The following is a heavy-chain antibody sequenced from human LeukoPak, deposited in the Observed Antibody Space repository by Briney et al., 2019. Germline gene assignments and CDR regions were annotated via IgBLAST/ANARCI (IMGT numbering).Heavy chain of an antibody. CDR1: GGSISSGSYY. CDR2: IYTSGST. J-gene: IGHJ5*02. Sequence: PSQTLSLTCTVSGGSISSGSYYWSWIRQPAGKGLEWIGRIYTSGSTNYNPSLKSRVTISVDTSKNQFSLKLSSVTAADTAVYYCARDAAPRYSGGWYWFDPWGQGTLVTVSS. V-gene: IGHV4-61*02. CDR3: ARDAAPRYSGGWYWFDP. D-gene: IGHD6-19*01.